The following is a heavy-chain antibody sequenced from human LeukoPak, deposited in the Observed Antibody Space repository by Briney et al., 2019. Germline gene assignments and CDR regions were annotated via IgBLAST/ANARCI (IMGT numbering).Heavy chain of an antibody. CDR1: GFFFSNFG. V-gene: IGHV3-30*03. CDR3: ARDLVGYSSSWYYYYGMDV. D-gene: IGHD6-13*01. CDR2: ISFDGRNK. Sequence: QAGGSLRLSCAASGFFFSNFGMHWVRQAPGKGLEWVAVISFDGRNKYYANSVKGRFTISRDSSKNTLYLQMDSLKTEDTAVYYCARDLVGYSSSWYYYYGMDVWGQGTTVTVSS. J-gene: IGHJ6*02.